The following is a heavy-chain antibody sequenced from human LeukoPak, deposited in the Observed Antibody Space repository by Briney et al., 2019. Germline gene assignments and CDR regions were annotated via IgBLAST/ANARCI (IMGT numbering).Heavy chain of an antibody. Sequence: SETLSLTCTVSGGSINSYYWSWNRQPAGKGLEWIGRIYTSGSTNYNPSLKSRVTMSVDTSKNQFSLKLSSVTAADTAVYYCARQRAQWLGAIDYWGQGTLVTVSS. CDR3: ARQRAQWLGAIDY. CDR2: IYTSGST. V-gene: IGHV4-4*07. D-gene: IGHD6-19*01. CDR1: GGSINSYY. J-gene: IGHJ4*02.